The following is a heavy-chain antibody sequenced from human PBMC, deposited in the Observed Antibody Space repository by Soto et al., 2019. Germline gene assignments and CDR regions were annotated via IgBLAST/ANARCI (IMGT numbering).Heavy chain of an antibody. CDR2: IYYSGST. D-gene: IGHD6-19*01. V-gene: IGHV4-59*01. CDR3: ARDHENSSGWYVVDY. Sequence: SETLSLTCTVSDGSISSYYCSWIRQPPGKGLEWIGYIYYSGSTNYNPSLKSRVTISVETSKNQFSLKLSSVTAADTAVYYCARDHENSSGWYVVDYWGQGTLVTVSS. J-gene: IGHJ4*02. CDR1: DGSISSYY.